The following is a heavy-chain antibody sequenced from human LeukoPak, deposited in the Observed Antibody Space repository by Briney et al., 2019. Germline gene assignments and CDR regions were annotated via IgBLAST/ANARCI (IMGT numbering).Heavy chain of an antibody. CDR2: ISYDGSNK. J-gene: IGHJ5*02. CDR3: AREGLRSRGVYYYDSSGYEANWFDP. CDR1: GFTFSSYA. Sequence: GGSLRLSCAASGFTFSSYAMHWVRQAPGKGLEWVAVISYDGSNKYYADSVKGRFTISRDNSKSTLYLQMNSLRAEDTAVYYCAREGLRSRGVYYYDSSGYEANWFDPWGQGTLVTVSS. V-gene: IGHV3-30-3*01. D-gene: IGHD3-22*01.